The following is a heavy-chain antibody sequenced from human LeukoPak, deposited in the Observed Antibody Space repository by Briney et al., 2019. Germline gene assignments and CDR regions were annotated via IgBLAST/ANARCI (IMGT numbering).Heavy chain of an antibody. J-gene: IGHJ5*02. V-gene: IGHV4-39*01. CDR2: IYYSGTT. CDR3: AITTYYYGSNLLTPNWFDP. D-gene: IGHD3-10*01. CDR1: GGSISSSSDY. Sequence: PSETLSLTCTVSGGSISSSSDYWGWIRQPPGKGLEWIGSIYYSGTTYYNPSLKSRVTISVDTSKNQFSLKLSSVTAADTALYYCAITTYYYGSNLLTPNWFDPWGQGTLFTVSS.